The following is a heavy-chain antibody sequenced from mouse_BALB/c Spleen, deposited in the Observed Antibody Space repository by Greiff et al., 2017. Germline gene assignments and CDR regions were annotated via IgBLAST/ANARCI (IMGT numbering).Heavy chain of an antibody. V-gene: IGHV5-12-1*01. CDR1: GFAFSSYD. CDR3: ARHDGDY. CDR2: ISSGGGST. D-gene: IGHD2-3*01. Sequence: EVKLVESGGGLVKPGGSLKLSCAASGFAFSSYDMSWVRQTPEKRLEWVAYISSGGGSTYYPDTVKGRFTISRDNAKNTLYLQMSSLKSEDTAMYYCARHDGDYWGQGTTLTVSS. J-gene: IGHJ2*01.